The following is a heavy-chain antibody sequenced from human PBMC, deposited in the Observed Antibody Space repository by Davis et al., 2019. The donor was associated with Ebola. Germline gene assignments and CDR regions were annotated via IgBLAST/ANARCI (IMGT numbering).Heavy chain of an antibody. CDR1: GFTFSDYA. CDR3: VGFGDYYYYGMDV. V-gene: IGHV3-64D*08. D-gene: IGHD3-10*01. Sequence: PGGSLRLSCSVSGFTFSDYAMHWVRQAPGKGLEYVSAISTNGVSTFYADSVKGRFTISRDNSKNTLYLQMSSLRAEDTAVYYCVGFGDYYYYGMDVWGQGTTVTVSS. J-gene: IGHJ6*02. CDR2: ISTNGVST.